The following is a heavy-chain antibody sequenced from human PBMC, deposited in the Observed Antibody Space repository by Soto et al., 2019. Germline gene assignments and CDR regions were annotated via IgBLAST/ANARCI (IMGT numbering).Heavy chain of an antibody. V-gene: IGHV1-18*01. CDR3: ARDWRGAEGFDP. CDR2: IGAYNGDT. CDR1: GYTSSTYG. Sequence: QVQLVQSGTEVKKPGASVRVSCKASGYTSSTYGFSWVRQAPGQGLEGMGWIGAYNGDTNYAQNFEGRVTMTTDTSTTTSYMEPRRLTFDDTAVYFCARDWRGAEGFDPWGQGTLVIVSS. J-gene: IGHJ5*02. D-gene: IGHD3-3*01.